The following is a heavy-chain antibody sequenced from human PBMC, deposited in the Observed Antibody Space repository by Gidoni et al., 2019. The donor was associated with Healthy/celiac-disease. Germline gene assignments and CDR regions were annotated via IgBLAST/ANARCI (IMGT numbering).Heavy chain of an antibody. J-gene: IGHJ4*02. D-gene: IGHD3-22*01. V-gene: IGHV3-30-3*01. CDR3: ARGSITMIVVVTDSQPFDY. Sequence: QVQLVESGGGVVPPGRSLRLPCAASGFTFSRYAMHWVRQAPGKGLEWVAVISYDGSNKYYADSVKGRFTISRDNSKNTLYLQMNSLRAEDTAVYYCARGSITMIVVVTDSQPFDYWGQGTLVTVSS. CDR1: GFTFSRYA. CDR2: ISYDGSNK.